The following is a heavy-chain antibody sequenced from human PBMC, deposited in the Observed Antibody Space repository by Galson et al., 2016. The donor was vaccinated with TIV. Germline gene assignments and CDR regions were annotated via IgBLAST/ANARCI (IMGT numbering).Heavy chain of an antibody. D-gene: IGHD5-18*01. CDR1: GFTFDDYG. V-gene: IGHV3-9*01. CDR3: VKARGYSYGPPQHYYYGMDV. CDR2: ISSDSVYV. Sequence: SLRLSCAASGFTFDDYGMHWVRQVLGKGLEWVSGISSDSVYVCYADSVKGRSTISRDNAKSSLYLQMNSLRPEDKALYYCVKARGYSYGPPQHYYYGMDVWGQGTTVTVSS. J-gene: IGHJ6*02.